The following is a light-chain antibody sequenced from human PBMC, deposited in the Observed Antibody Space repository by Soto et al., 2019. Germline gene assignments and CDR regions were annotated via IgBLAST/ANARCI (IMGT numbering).Light chain of an antibody. V-gene: IGKV1-5*01. CDR3: QQYNSYPWT. Sequence: DIQMTQSPSSVSASVGDSVTITCRASQSISSWVAWYQQKPGKAPKLLIYDASSLQSGVPSRFSGSGSGTEFTLTISSLQPDDFATYYCQQYNSYPWTFGEGTKVEIK. CDR1: QSISSW. CDR2: DAS. J-gene: IGKJ1*01.